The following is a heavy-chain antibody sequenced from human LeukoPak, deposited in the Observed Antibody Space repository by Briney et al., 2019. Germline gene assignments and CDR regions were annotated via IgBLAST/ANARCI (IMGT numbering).Heavy chain of an antibody. CDR3: ARGYYHDSSGYYLGFDY. CDR2: IIHSGST. V-gene: IGHV4-34*01. Sequence: SETLSLTCAVSGGSFSGYYWSWIRQPPGKGLEWMGEIIHSGSTNYNPSFKSRVTISVDTSKNQFSLKLSSVAAADTAVYYCARGYYHDSSGYYLGFDYWDQGTLVTVSS. J-gene: IGHJ4*02. CDR1: GGSFSGYY. D-gene: IGHD3-22*01.